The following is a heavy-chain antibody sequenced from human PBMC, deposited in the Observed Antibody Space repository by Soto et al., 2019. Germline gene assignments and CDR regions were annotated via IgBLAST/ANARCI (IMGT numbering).Heavy chain of an antibody. Sequence: GGSLRLSCAASGFTFSSYAMSWVRQAPGKGLEWVSAISGSGGSTYYADSVKGRFTISRDNSKNTLYLQMNSLGAEDTAVYYCAKDSYGSGSYYSWSYYYYYMDVWGKGTTVTVSS. J-gene: IGHJ6*03. CDR2: ISGSGGST. D-gene: IGHD3-10*01. CDR3: AKDSYGSGSYYSWSYYYYYMDV. V-gene: IGHV3-23*01. CDR1: GFTFSSYA.